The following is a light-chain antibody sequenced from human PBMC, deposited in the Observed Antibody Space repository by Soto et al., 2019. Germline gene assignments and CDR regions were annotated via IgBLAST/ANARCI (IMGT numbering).Light chain of an antibody. V-gene: IGLV2-11*01. CDR3: CSYAGIYTYV. Sequence: QSALTQPRSVSGSPGQSVTISCTGTSSDVGGYNYVSWYQQHPGKAPKLMIYDVSQRPSGVPDRFSGSKSGNTASLTISGLQAEDDADYYCCSYAGIYTYVFGTGTKVTVL. J-gene: IGLJ1*01. CDR1: SSDVGGYNY. CDR2: DVS.